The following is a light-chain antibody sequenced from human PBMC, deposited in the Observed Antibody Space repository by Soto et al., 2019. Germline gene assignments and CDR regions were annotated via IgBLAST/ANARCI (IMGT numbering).Light chain of an antibody. Sequence: EIVLTQSPGTLSLSPGERATLSCRASQSVSSNYLTWYQQKPGQAPRLLIHGASSRATGIPDRFSGSGSGTDFTLTISSLEPEDVAVYYCQQYGSSPFTFGPGTKVDIK. CDR3: QQYGSSPFT. V-gene: IGKV3-20*01. CDR1: QSVSSNY. CDR2: GAS. J-gene: IGKJ3*01.